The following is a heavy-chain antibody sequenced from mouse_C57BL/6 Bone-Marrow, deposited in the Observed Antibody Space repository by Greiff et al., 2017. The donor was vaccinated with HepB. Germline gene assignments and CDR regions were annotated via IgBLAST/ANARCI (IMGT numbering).Heavy chain of an antibody. CDR3: ARRSSSYYRGGDYYAMDY. CDR2: INPGSGGT. V-gene: IGHV1-54*01. D-gene: IGHD2-12*01. CDR1: GYAFTNYL. J-gene: IGHJ4*01. Sequence: QVQLQQSGAELVRPGTSVKVSCKASGYAFTNYLIEWVKQRPGQGLEWIGVINPGSGGTNYNEKFKGKATLTADKSSSTAYMQLSSLTSEDSAVYFCARRSSSYYRGGDYYAMDYWGQGTSVTVSS.